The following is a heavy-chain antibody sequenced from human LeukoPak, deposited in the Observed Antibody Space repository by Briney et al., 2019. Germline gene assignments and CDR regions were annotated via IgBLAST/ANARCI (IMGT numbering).Heavy chain of an antibody. D-gene: IGHD6-13*01. CDR2: INAGNGNT. J-gene: IGHJ4*02. CDR3: AWGGQQLGSWGSTFDY. Sequence: ASVKVSCKASGYTFTSYAMHWVRQAPGQRLEWMGWINAGNGNTKYSQKFQGRVTITRDTSASTAYMELSSLRSEDTAVYYCAWGGQQLGSWGSTFDYWGQGTLVTVSS. V-gene: IGHV1-3*01. CDR1: GYTFTSYA.